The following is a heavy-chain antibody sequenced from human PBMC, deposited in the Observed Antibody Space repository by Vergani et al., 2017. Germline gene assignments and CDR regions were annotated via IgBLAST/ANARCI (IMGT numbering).Heavy chain of an antibody. D-gene: IGHD2-21*02. V-gene: IGHV3-11*06. CDR2: ISSSSSYT. CDR3: AREAYCGGDCYYYYFDY. J-gene: IGHJ4*02. CDR1: GFTFSDYY. Sequence: QVQLVESGGGLVKPGGSLRLSCAASGFTFSDYYMSWIRQAPGKGLEWVSYISSSSSYTNYADSVKGRFTISRDNAKNSLYLQMNSLRAEDTAVYYCAREAYCGGDCYYYYFDYWGQGTLVTVSS.